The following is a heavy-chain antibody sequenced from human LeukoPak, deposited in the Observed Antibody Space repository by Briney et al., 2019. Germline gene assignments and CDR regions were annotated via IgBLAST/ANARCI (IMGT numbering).Heavy chain of an antibody. CDR3: ARTFRRFGELDY. Sequence: PSETLSLTCAVYGGPFSGYYWSWLRQPPGKGLEWIGEINHSGSTNYNPSLKSQVTISVDTSKNQFSLKLSSGTAADTAVYYCARTFRRFGELDYWGQGTLVTVSS. CDR2: INHSGST. J-gene: IGHJ4*02. V-gene: IGHV4-34*01. D-gene: IGHD3-10*01. CDR1: GGPFSGYY.